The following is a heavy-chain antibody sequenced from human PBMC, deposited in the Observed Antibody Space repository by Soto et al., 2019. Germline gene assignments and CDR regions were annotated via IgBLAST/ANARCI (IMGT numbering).Heavy chain of an antibody. V-gene: IGHV3-21*01. CDR1: GFTFSSYG. J-gene: IGHJ4*02. CDR2: IRSSSSYI. CDR3: ASTPLKHWQPGLDY. Sequence: GGSLRLSCAASGFTFSSYGMHWVRQAPGKGLEWVSSIRSSSSYIYYADSVKGRFTISRDNAKNSLYLQMNSLRAEDTAVYYSASTPLKHWQPGLDYWGQGTLVTVSS. D-gene: IGHD3-3*02.